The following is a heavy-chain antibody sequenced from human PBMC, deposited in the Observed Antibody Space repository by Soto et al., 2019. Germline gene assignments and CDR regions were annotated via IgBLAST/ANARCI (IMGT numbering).Heavy chain of an antibody. Sequence: GGSLRLSCAASGFTFSSYAMSWVRQAPGKGLEWVSAISGSGGSTFIADSVRGRFTIARDNLKNVMYLQMNSLRVDDTALYYCTKDAEAYDFAFDKGGQGTMVTVSS. CDR2: ISGSGGST. J-gene: IGHJ3*02. D-gene: IGHD3-3*01. V-gene: IGHV3-23*01. CDR3: TKDAEAYDFAFDK. CDR1: GFTFSSYA.